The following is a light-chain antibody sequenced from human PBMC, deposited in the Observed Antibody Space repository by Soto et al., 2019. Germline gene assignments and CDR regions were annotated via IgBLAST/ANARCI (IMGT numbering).Light chain of an antibody. V-gene: IGLV1-44*01. CDR2: SNN. CDR3: AAWDASLNGYV. CDR1: SSNLGSNT. Sequence: QSALTQPPSASGTPGQRVTISCSGSSSNLGSNTVNWYQQLPGTAPKLLIYSNNQRPSGVPDRFSGSKSGTSASLAISGLQSEDEADYYCAAWDASLNGYVFGTGTKVTLL. J-gene: IGLJ1*01.